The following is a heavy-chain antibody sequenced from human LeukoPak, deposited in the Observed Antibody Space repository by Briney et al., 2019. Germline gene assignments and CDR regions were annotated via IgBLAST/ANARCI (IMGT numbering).Heavy chain of an antibody. Sequence: PGGSLRLSCAASGFTFSSYWVNWVRQAPGKGLEWVSYISSGSMIYYADSVKGRFTISRDNAKNSLYLQVNSLRAEDTAVYFCAQGAPGSGTFYNRYYFYGMDAWGQGTTVTVSS. CDR3: AQGAPGSGTFYNRYYFYGMDA. J-gene: IGHJ6*02. D-gene: IGHD3-10*01. CDR1: GFTFSSYW. CDR2: ISSGSMI. V-gene: IGHV3-69-1*02.